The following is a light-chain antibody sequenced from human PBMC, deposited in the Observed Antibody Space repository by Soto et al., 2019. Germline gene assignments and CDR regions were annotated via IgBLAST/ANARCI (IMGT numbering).Light chain of an antibody. CDR3: QQYHKWPGT. CDR2: GAS. CDR1: QTISSN. V-gene: IGKV3-15*01. J-gene: IGKJ2*01. Sequence: EIVMTQSPATLSVSPGEGATLSCRASQTISSNLAWYQQKPGQAPRLLIYGASTRATGIPARFSGSGSGTEFTLPISSLQSEDFAVYYCQQYHKWPGTFGQGTKLEIK.